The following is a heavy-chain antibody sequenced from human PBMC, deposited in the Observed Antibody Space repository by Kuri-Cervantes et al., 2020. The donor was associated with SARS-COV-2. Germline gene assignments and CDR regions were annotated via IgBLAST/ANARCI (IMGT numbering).Heavy chain of an antibody. Sequence: GESLKISCAASGFTFSDHYMDWVRQAPGKGLEWVGRTRNKANSYTTEYAASVKGRFTISRDDSKNSLYLQMNSLKTEDTAVYYCARVIAARPHYYYYYGMDVWVQGTTVTVSS. V-gene: IGHV3-72*01. D-gene: IGHD6-6*01. CDR3: ARVIAARPHYYYYYGMDV. J-gene: IGHJ6*02. CDR1: GFTFSDHY. CDR2: TRNKANSYTT.